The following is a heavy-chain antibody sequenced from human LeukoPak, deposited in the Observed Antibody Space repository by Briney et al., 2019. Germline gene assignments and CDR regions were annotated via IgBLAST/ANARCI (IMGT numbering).Heavy chain of an antibody. CDR2: INPSGGST. D-gene: IGHD6-13*01. CDR1: GYTFTSYY. J-gene: IGHJ3*02. V-gene: IGHV1-46*01. CDR3: ARETRSRAFDI. Sequence: GASVTVSCKASGYTFTSYYMHWVRQAPGQGLEWMGIINPSGGSTSYAQKFQGRVTMTRDMSTSTVYMELSSLRSEDTAVYYCARETRSRAFDIWGQGTMVTVSS.